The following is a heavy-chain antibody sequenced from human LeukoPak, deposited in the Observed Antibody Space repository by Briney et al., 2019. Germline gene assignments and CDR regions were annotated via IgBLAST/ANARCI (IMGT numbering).Heavy chain of an antibody. Sequence: ASVKVSCKASGYTFTNYDFIWVRQASGQGLEWMGWINPNSGGTNYAQKFQGRVTMTRDTSISTAYMELSRLRSDDTAVYYCAREARIAAAGTRYFQHWGQGTLVTVSS. J-gene: IGHJ1*01. CDR1: GYTFTNYD. D-gene: IGHD6-13*01. V-gene: IGHV1-2*02. CDR3: AREARIAAAGTRYFQH. CDR2: INPNSGGT.